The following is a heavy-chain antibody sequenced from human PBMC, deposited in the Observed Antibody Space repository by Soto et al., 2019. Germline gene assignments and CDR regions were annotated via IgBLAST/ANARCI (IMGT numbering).Heavy chain of an antibody. CDR1: GFTFSTDS. CDR3: ARFFGSGFDY. D-gene: IGHD6-19*01. V-gene: IGHV3-48*02. Sequence: EVQLVESGGGLVQPGGSLRLSCVASGFTFSTDSMNWVRQAPGKGLEWVAHISTSGTTRYYADSVKGRFTISRDNAKTSLYLQLDSLRNEDTAVYYCARFFGSGFDYWGQGTLVTVSS. CDR2: ISTSGTTR. J-gene: IGHJ4*02.